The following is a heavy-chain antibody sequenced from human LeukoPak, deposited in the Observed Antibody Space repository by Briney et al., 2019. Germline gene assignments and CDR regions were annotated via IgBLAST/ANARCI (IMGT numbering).Heavy chain of an antibody. CDR3: ARGSYVYYALGI. CDR1: GYTFTGYY. D-gene: IGHD2-2*01. Sequence: GASVKVSCKASGYTFTGYYMHWVRQAAGQGLVWLGWINPNSGGTNYAQKFQGRVTMTRDTSISTAYMELSRLRSDDTAVYYCARGSYVYYALGIWGQGTMVTVSS. J-gene: IGHJ3*02. V-gene: IGHV1-2*02. CDR2: INPNSGGT.